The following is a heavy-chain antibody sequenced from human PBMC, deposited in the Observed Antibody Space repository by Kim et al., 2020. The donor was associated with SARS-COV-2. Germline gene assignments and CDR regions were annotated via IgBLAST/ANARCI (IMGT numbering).Heavy chain of an antibody. V-gene: IGHV3-13*01. CDR3: TTEVPDSVSPGWYFDF. D-gene: IGHD1-26*01. CDR2: IGSGGHT. J-gene: IGHJ2*01. CDR1: GSTSSNYD. Sequence: GGSLRLSCAASGSTSSNYDMHWVRQAAGKGLEWVSAIGSGGHTYYADSVKGRFTIARENAKNFLYLQMNSLTAGDTAMYYCTTEVPDSVSPGWYFDFWGRGTLVTVSS.